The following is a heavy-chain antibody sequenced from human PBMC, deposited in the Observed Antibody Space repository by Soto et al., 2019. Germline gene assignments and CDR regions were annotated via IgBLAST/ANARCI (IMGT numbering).Heavy chain of an antibody. Sequence: QVQLVESGGGVVQPGRSLRLSCAASGFTFSSYAMHWVRQAPGKGLEWVAVISYDGSNKYYAVSVKGRFTISRDNSKNTLYLEMNSLRAEDTDVDYCARTPRGQWELPYYYYGMDVWGQGTTVTVSS. V-gene: IGHV3-30-3*01. CDR3: ARTPRGQWELPYYYYGMDV. CDR2: ISYDGSNK. CDR1: GFTFSSYA. J-gene: IGHJ6*02. D-gene: IGHD1-26*01.